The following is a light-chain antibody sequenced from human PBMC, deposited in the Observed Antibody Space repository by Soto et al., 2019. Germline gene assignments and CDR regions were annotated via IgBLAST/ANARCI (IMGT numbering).Light chain of an antibody. CDR3: QQYNKWPVFT. CDR1: QSVASN. Sequence: IVMTQSPATLSVSPGERATLSCRASQSVASNLAWYQQRLGQAPRLLVYGASTRATGIPVRFSGSGSGTEFTLTISSVQSEDFAVYYCQQYNKWPVFTFGPGTRVDIK. CDR2: GAS. J-gene: IGKJ3*01. V-gene: IGKV3-15*01.